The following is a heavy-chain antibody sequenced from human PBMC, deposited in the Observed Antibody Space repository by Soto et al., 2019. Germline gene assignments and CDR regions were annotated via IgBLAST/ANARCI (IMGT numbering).Heavy chain of an antibody. Sequence: PGGSLRLSCAASGFTFSNCSMNWVRQAPGKGLEWVSSIYRSSTYIYYADSVKGRFTISRDNAKNSLYLQMSSLRAEDTAVYYCATAGPSRNRASSSSWFYWGLGILVTVSS. J-gene: IGHJ4*02. D-gene: IGHD6-13*01. V-gene: IGHV3-21*01. CDR3: ATAGPSRNRASSSSWFY. CDR1: GFTFSNCS. CDR2: IYRSSTYI.